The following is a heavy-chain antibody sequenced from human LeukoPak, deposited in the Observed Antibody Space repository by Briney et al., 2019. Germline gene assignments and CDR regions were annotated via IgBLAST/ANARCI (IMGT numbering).Heavy chain of an antibody. J-gene: IGHJ3*02. V-gene: IGHV4-61*02. CDR1: GCSISSGSYY. D-gene: IGHD5-12*01. Sequence: PSETLSLTCTVSGCSISSGSYYWGWLRQRAGTGLEWIGRIYTSGSTNYNPSLKSRVTISVDTSKNQFSLKLSSVTAADTAVYYCARDLVAPRRVNAFDIWGQGTMVTVSS. CDR3: ARDLVAPRRVNAFDI. CDR2: IYTSGST.